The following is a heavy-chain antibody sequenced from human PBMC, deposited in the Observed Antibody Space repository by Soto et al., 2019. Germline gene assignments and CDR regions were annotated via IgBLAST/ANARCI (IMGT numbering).Heavy chain of an antibody. Sequence: ASVKFSCKASGYTFTSYTIHWVRQAPGQRLECMGWVNTGNGNTKYSQKFQGRVTITRDTSATTAYMELSSLSSEDTAVYYCARLSLETSGYYDHWGLGTLVTVSS. CDR1: GYTFTSYT. D-gene: IGHD3-22*01. CDR2: VNTGNGNT. CDR3: ARLSLETSGYYDH. V-gene: IGHV1-3*04. J-gene: IGHJ4*02.